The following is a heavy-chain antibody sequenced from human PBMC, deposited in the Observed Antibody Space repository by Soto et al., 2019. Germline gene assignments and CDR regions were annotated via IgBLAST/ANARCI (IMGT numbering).Heavy chain of an antibody. V-gene: IGHV1-18*01. CDR1: GYTFTRYG. CDR3: ARVGVGDCFDY. J-gene: IGHJ4*02. Sequence: QVQLVQSVTEVKKPGDSVKVSCKASGYTFTRYGISWVRQAPVQGLERMGWIYPYNGNRYYAQRLQGRVTMTTDTTTSTAYMELRRLRSDDKAVYYCARVGVGDCFDYWGQGTLVIVSS. CDR2: IYPYNGNR. D-gene: IGHD2-21*01.